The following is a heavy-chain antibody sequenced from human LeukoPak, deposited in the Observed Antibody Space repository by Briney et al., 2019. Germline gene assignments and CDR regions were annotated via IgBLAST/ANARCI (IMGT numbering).Heavy chain of an antibody. Sequence: ASVKVSCKASGYTFTGYYMHWVRQAPGQGLEWMGWINPNSSGTNYAQKFQGRVTMTRDTSISTAYMELSRLRSDDTAVYYCARGVLRYFDGGDYWGQGTLVTVSS. D-gene: IGHD3-9*01. J-gene: IGHJ4*02. CDR3: ARGVLRYFDGGDY. V-gene: IGHV1-2*02. CDR2: INPNSSGT. CDR1: GYTFTGYY.